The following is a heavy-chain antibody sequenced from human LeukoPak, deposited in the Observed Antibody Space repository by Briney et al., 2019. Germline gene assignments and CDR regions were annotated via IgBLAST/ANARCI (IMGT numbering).Heavy chain of an antibody. CDR3: ATLMGSHYGMDV. D-gene: IGHD3-10*01. J-gene: IGHJ6*02. Sequence: PGGSLRLSCAASGFTFSSYAMSWVRQAPGKGLEWVGRIESHVDGGARDYAAPVEGRFTISRDDSQKTLYLQMNNLEIEDTAIYYCATLMGSHYGMDVWGHGTTVTVSS. CDR1: GFTFSSYA. V-gene: IGHV3-15*04. CDR2: IESHVDGGAR.